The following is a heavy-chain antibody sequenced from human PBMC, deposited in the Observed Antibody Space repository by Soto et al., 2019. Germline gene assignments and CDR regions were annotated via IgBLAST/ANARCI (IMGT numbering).Heavy chain of an antibody. D-gene: IGHD3-22*01. CDR1: GFTFSSYR. Sequence: PGGSLRLSCAASGFTFSSYRMNWVRQAPGKGLEWVSYISSSSSTIYYADSVKGRFTISRDNGKNSLYLQMNSLRDEDTAVYYCARESISSGYFPLDSRGQGTLVTVSS. V-gene: IGHV3-48*02. CDR3: ARESISSGYFPLDS. CDR2: ISSSSSTI. J-gene: IGHJ4*02.